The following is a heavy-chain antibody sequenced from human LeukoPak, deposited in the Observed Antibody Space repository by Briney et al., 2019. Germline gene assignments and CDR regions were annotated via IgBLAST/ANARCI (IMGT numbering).Heavy chain of an antibody. CDR2: IYYSGST. CDR3: ARGYSSGYYYDP. J-gene: IGHJ5*02. D-gene: IGHD3-22*01. CDR1: GGSISSYY. Sequence: SETLCLTCTVSGGSISSYYWSWIRQPPGKGLEWIGYIYYSGSTNYNPSLKSRVTISVDTSKNQFSLKLSSVTAADTAVYYCARGYSSGYYYDPWGQGTLVTVSS. V-gene: IGHV4-59*01.